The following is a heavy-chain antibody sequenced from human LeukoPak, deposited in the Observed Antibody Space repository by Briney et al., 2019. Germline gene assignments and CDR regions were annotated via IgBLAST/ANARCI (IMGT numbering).Heavy chain of an antibody. CDR3: ARVSGYDWESFYDY. V-gene: IGHV4-59*01. CDR2: IYYSGST. Sequence: PSETLSLTCTVSGGSISSYYWSWIRQPPGKGLEWIGYIYYSGSTNYNPSLKSRVTISVDTSKNQFSLKLSSVTAADTAMYYCARVSGYDWESFYDYWGQGSLVTVSS. D-gene: IGHD5-12*01. J-gene: IGHJ4*02. CDR1: GGSISSYY.